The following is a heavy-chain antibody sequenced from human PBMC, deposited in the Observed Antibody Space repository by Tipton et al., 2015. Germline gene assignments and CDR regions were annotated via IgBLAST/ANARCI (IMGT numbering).Heavy chain of an antibody. CDR3: ACQDYDSLTRDYQTVDY. J-gene: IGHJ4*02. CDR1: AYSISSDYY. V-gene: IGHV4-38-2*01. CDR2: ISHSGNT. Sequence: TLSLTCAVSAYSISSDYYWGWIRQPPGKGLEWIGSISHSGNTYYNPSLKCRVTMSRDTSTNQFSLKLTSVTAADTAVYYCACQDYDSLTRDYQTVDYWGQGTLVTVSS. D-gene: IGHD3-9*01.